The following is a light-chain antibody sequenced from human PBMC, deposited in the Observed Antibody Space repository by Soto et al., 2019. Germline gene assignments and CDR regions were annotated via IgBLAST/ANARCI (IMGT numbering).Light chain of an antibody. CDR1: QSISSW. Sequence: DIQPTQSPSTLSASVGDRVTITCLASQSISSWLAWYQQRPGKAPKLLIYDASNLESGVPSRFSGGGSGTDFTLTISRLEPEDFAVYYCQHFGTPPWTFGQGTKVDI. CDR3: QHFGTPPWT. V-gene: IGKV1-5*01. J-gene: IGKJ1*01. CDR2: DAS.